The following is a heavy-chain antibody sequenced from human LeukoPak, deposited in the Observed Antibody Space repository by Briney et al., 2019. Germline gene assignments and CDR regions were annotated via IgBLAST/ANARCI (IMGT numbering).Heavy chain of an antibody. V-gene: IGHV3-21*01. CDR2: ISSSRSYI. CDR3: ARYCSGGSCYSGFYYYYGMDV. CDR1: GLTFSSDS. J-gene: IGHJ6*02. D-gene: IGHD2-15*01. Sequence: KTGGSLRRSCAASGLTFSSDSMNWVSQAPGKGLEWVSSISSSRSYIYYADSVKGRFTISRDNAKNSLYLQMNSLRAEDTAVYYCARYCSGGSCYSGFYYYYGMDVWGQGTTVTVSS.